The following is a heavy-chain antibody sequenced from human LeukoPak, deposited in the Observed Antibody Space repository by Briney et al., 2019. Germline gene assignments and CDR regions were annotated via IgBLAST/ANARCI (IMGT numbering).Heavy chain of an antibody. V-gene: IGHV3-30*02. J-gene: IGHJ6*03. CDR3: ARDQGYSNYYYYYMDV. CDR2: IRYDGSNK. Sequence: GGSLRLSCAAAGFTFRSYGMHWVRQAPGKGLEWVAFIRYDGSNKYYADSVKGRFTISRDNSKNTLYLQMNSLRAEDTAVYYCARDQGYSNYYYYYMDVWGKGTTVTVSS. CDR1: GFTFRSYG. D-gene: IGHD4-11*01.